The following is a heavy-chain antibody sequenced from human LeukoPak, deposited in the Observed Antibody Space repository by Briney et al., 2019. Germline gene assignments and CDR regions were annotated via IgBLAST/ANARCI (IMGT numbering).Heavy chain of an antibody. V-gene: IGHV3-30*03. Sequence: GGSLRLSCAASGFTFSSYGMHWVRQAAGKGLEWVAVISYDGKTKYYADSVKGRFTISGDNAKNSLYLQMNSLRDEDTAVYYCARGTSPFDPWGRGTLVTVSS. J-gene: IGHJ5*02. CDR1: GFTFSSYG. CDR2: ISYDGKTK. CDR3: ARGTSPFDP.